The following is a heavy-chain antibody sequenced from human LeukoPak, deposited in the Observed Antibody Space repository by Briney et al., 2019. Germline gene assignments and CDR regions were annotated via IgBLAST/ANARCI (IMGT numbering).Heavy chain of an antibody. CDR3: AREPRNADNKPLFDS. CDR2: ISSSGRTI. CDR1: GFTFCSYE. Sequence: GGSLRLSCAAPGFTFCSYEMNRVRQAPGKALEWVSYISSSGRTIYYADSLKGRFAISRDNAKNSLYMLMSSLRDQDTPVYYIAREPRNADNKPLFDSWGQGTLVPVSS. J-gene: IGHJ4*02. D-gene: IGHD5-24*01. V-gene: IGHV3-48*03.